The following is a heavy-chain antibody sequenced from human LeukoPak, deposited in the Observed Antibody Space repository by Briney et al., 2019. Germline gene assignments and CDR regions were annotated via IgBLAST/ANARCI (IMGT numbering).Heavy chain of an antibody. V-gene: IGHV4-38-2*01. CDR3: AQQSLRSPDY. CDR2: IYHSGST. Sequence: PSETLSLTCAVSASSITIACYWAWIRQPPGRGLEWIGNIYHSGSTYYNPSLKSRVTISVDTSKNQFSLKLSSVTAADTAVYYCAQQSLRSPDYWGQGTLVTVSS. J-gene: IGHJ4*02. CDR1: ASSITIACY. D-gene: IGHD3-16*01.